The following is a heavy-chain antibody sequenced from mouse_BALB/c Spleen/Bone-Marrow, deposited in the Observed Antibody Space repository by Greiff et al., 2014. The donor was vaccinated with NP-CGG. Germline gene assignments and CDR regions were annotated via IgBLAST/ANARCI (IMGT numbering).Heavy chain of an antibody. D-gene: IGHD1-1*01. Sequence: VKLVESGAELVKPGASVKLSCKASGYTFTSYWIHWVKQRPGQGLEWIGEINPSNGRTNYNEKFKSKATLTVDKSSSTAYMQLSSLTSEDSAVYYCARLLLRFYALDYWGQGTSVTVSS. CDR2: INPSNGRT. V-gene: IGHV1S81*02. J-gene: IGHJ4*01. CDR3: ARLLLRFYALDY. CDR1: GYTFTSYW.